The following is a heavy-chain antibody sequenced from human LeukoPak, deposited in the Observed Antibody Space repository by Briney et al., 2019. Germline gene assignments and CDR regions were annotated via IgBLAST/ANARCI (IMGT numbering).Heavy chain of an antibody. D-gene: IGHD5-12*01. J-gene: IGHJ4*02. V-gene: IGHV4-38-2*02. CDR1: GYSISSGYY. CDR2: IYHSGST. CDR3: ARDDSGYGKY. Sequence: SETLSLTCTVSGYSISSGYYWGWIRQPPGKGLEWIGIIYHSGSTYYNPSLKSRVTITVDTSKKQFSLKLSSVTAADTAMYYCARDDSGYGKYWGQGTLVTVSS.